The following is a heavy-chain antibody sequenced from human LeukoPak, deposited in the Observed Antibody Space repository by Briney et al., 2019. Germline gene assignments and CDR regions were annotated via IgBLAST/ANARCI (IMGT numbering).Heavy chain of an antibody. CDR2: IKQDGSEK. CDR1: GFTFSSYA. J-gene: IGHJ6*02. Sequence: PGGSLRLSCAASGFTFSSYAMTWVRQAPGKGLEWVANIKQDGSEKYYVDSVKGRFTISRDNAKSSLYLQMNSLRAEDTALYHCARNNGMDVWGQGTTVIVSS. V-gene: IGHV3-7*03. CDR3: ARNNGMDV.